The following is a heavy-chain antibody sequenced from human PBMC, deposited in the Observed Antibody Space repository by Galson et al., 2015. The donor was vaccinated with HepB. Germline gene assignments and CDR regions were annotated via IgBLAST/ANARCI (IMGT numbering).Heavy chain of an antibody. J-gene: IGHJ5*02. CDR3: ARTPRIAAAGTRWFDP. CDR1: GYSFTSYW. V-gene: IGHV5-10-1*01. Sequence: QSGAEVKKPGESLRISCKGSGYSFTSYWISWVRQMPGKGLEWMGRIDPSDSYTNYSPSFQGHVTISADKSISTAYLQWSSLKASDTAMYYCARTPRIAAAGTRWFDPWGQGTLVTVSS. CDR2: IDPSDSYT. D-gene: IGHD6-13*01.